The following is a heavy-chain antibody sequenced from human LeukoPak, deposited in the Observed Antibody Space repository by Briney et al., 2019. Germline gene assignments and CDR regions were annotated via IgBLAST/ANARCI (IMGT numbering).Heavy chain of an antibody. CDR1: GFTFSSYW. V-gene: IGHV3-74*01. Sequence: QPGGSLRLSCAASGFTFSSYWMHWVRQAPGKGLVWVSRINSDGSSTSYADSVKGRFTISRDNAKNTLYLQMNSLRPEDTALYYCAKDPYEKSTFNWFEPWGQGTLVTVSS. CDR3: AKDPYEKSTFNWFEP. D-gene: IGHD2-8*01. CDR2: INSDGSST. J-gene: IGHJ5*02.